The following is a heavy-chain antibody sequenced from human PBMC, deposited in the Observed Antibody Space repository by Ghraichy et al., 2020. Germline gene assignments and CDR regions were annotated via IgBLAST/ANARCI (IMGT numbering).Heavy chain of an antibody. CDR2: ISYDGSTI. D-gene: IGHD2-2*01. V-gene: IGHV3-30*09. CDR3: ARSPDIIVIPAAMGRRRPVPGPGDYFDY. J-gene: IGHJ4*02. Sequence: GGSLRLSCAASGFTFINSAIHWVRQAPGKGLEWVAVISYDGSTIYYADSVKGRFAISRDTSENTVYLQMTSLRAEDTAFYYCARSPDIIVIPAAMGRRRPVPGPGDYFDYWGQGTLITVSS. CDR1: GFTFINSA.